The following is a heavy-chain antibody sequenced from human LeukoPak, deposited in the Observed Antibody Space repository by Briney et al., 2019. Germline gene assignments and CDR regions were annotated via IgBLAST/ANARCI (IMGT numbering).Heavy chain of an antibody. Sequence: SVKVSCKASGYTFTSYYMHWVRQAPGQGLEWMGGIIPIFGTANYAQKFQGRVTITTDESTSTAYMELSSLRSEDTAVYYCARGRCSSTSCYGRSDYWGQGTLVTVSS. CDR1: GYTFTSYY. V-gene: IGHV1-69*05. CDR2: IIPIFGTA. D-gene: IGHD2-2*01. J-gene: IGHJ4*02. CDR3: ARGRCSSTSCYGRSDY.